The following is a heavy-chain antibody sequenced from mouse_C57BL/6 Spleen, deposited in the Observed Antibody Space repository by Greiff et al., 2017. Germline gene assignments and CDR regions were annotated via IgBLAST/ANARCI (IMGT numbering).Heavy chain of an antibody. CDR2: INPGSGGT. D-gene: IGHD1-1*01. Sequence: QVQLKQSGAELVRPGTSVKVSCKASGYAFTNYLIEWVKQRPGQGLAWIGVINPGSGGTNYNEKFKGKATLTADKSSSTAYMQLSSLTSEDSAVYFCARNYGSSSYWYFDVWGTGTTVTVSS. V-gene: IGHV1-54*01. CDR3: ARNYGSSSYWYFDV. J-gene: IGHJ1*03. CDR1: GYAFTNYL.